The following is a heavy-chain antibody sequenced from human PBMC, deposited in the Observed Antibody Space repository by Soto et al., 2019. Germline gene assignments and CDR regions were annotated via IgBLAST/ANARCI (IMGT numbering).Heavy chain of an antibody. CDR1: GFSLSTSGVG. Sequence: QITLKESGPTLLKPTQTLTLTCTFSGFSLSTSGVGVGWIRQPPGKALEWLALIYWDDDKRYSPSLKSRLTITKDTSKNQVVLTMTNMGPVDTATYYCAHRQFTFGGDISADYWGQGTLVTVSS. CDR3: AHRQFTFGGDISADY. D-gene: IGHD3-16*02. CDR2: IYWDDDK. J-gene: IGHJ4*02. V-gene: IGHV2-5*02.